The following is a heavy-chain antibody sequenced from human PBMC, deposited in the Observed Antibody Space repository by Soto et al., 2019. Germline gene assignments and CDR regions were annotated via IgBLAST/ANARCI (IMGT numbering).Heavy chain of an antibody. D-gene: IGHD4-17*01. CDR3: ARDKYGDYLNWFDP. CDR1: GFTFSSYS. V-gene: IGHV3-48*02. Sequence: PGGSLRLSCEACGFTFSSYSMNWVRQAPGKGLEWVSYISSSSSTIYYADSVKGRFTISRGNAKNSLYLQMNSLRDEDTAVYYCARDKYGDYLNWFDPWGQGTLVTVSS. CDR2: ISSSSSTI. J-gene: IGHJ5*02.